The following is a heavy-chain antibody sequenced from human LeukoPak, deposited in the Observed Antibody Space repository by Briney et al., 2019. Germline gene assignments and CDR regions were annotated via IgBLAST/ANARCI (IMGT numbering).Heavy chain of an antibody. CDR1: GGSISGYY. D-gene: IGHD4-11*01. CDR3: ARGRVSSSTWYSTYYYYFYMNV. J-gene: IGHJ6*03. Sequence: SETLSLTCTASGGSISGYYWSWVRQPPGKGLEWIGYVDHTGSTNFNPSRNGRVSISRDTSKNLFSRRLRSVTAADTAVYFCARGRVSSSTWYSTYYYYFYMNVWGKGTTVTVSS. V-gene: IGHV4-59*01. CDR2: VDHTGST.